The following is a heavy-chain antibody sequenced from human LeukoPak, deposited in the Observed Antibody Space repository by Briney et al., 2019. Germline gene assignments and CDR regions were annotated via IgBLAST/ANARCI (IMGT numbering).Heavy chain of an antibody. J-gene: IGHJ4*02. CDR2: LNPDGSAK. CDR3: ARDRAYDVFDY. D-gene: IGHD5-12*01. Sequence: GGSLRLSCAASGFTFSSSWMAWVRPAPGKGLQWVANLNPDGSAKNYVDSVRGRFSISRDNARNSVYLQINSLRAEDTAVYYCARDRAYDVFDYWGQGTLVTVSS. CDR1: GFTFSSSW. V-gene: IGHV3-7*01.